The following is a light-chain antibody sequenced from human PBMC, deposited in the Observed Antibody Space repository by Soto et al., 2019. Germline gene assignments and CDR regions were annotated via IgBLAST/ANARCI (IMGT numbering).Light chain of an antibody. CDR3: QHYYSYPHT. V-gene: IGKV1-8*01. J-gene: IGKJ1*01. CDR1: QGISSY. Sequence: AIRMTQSPSSFSASTGDRVTITCRASQGISSYLAWYQQKPGKAPKLLIYAASTLQSGVPSRFSGSGSGTYFTLTISCLQSEDFATYYCQHYYSYPHTFGQGTKVEIK. CDR2: AAS.